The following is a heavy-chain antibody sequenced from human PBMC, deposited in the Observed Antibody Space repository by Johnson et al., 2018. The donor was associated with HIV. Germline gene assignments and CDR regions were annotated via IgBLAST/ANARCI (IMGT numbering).Heavy chain of an antibody. CDR3: AREEEYSYGFGAFDI. D-gene: IGHD5-18*01. CDR2: ISYDGSNK. V-gene: IGHV3-30-3*01. CDR1: GFTFSSYA. J-gene: IGHJ3*02. Sequence: QVQLVESGGGVVQPGRSLRLSCAASGFTFSSYAMHWVRQAPGKGLEWVAVISYDGSNKYYADSVKGRFTISRDNSKNTLYLQMNSLRNEDTAVYYCAREEEYSYGFGAFDIWGQGTMVTASS.